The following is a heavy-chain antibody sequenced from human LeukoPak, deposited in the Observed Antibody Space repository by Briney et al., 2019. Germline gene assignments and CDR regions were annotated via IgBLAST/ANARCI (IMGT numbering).Heavy chain of an antibody. CDR3: TRRVLRYPSGFDP. D-gene: IGHD3-9*01. V-gene: IGHV3-49*04. Sequence: PGGSLRLSCTASGFTFGDYAMSWVRQGPGKGLEWVGFIRSKAYGGTTEYAASVKGRFTISRDDSKSIAYLQMNSLKTEDTAVYYCTRRVLRYPSGFDPWGQGTLVTVSS. J-gene: IGHJ5*02. CDR1: GFTFGDYA. CDR2: IRSKAYGGTT.